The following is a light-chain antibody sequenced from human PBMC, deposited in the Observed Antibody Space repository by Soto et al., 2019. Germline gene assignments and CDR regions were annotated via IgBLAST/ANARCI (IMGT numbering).Light chain of an antibody. CDR3: LSYTSANTRV. CDR1: SSNIGKNH. V-gene: IGLV1-51*01. Sequence: QSVLTQPPSVSAAPGQKVTISCSGSSSNIGKNHVSWYQQLPGTAPKLLIYDDNKRPSGIPARFSGSKSGTSATLGITGLQPGDEADYYCLSYTSANTRVFGGGTKLTVL. CDR2: DDN. J-gene: IGLJ3*02.